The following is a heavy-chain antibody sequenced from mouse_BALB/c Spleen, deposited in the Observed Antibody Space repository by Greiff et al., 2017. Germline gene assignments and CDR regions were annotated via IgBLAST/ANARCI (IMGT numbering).Heavy chain of an antibody. CDR3: ARGRDDYEDY. V-gene: IGHV1-80*01. CDR1: GYAFSSYW. CDR2: IYPGDGDT. Sequence: QVQLKQSGAELVRPGSSVKISCKASGYAFSSYWMNWVKQRPGQGLEWIGQIYPGDGDTNYNGKFKGKATLTADKSSSTAYMQLSSLTSEDSAVYFCARGRDDYEDYWGQGTTLTVSS. D-gene: IGHD2-4*01. J-gene: IGHJ2*01.